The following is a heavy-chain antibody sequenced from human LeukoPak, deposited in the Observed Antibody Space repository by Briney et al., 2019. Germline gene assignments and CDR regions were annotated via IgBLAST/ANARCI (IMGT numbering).Heavy chain of an antibody. CDR2: INHSGST. D-gene: IGHD3-16*02. CDR3: ARARGRGSYPG. J-gene: IGHJ4*02. V-gene: IGHV4-34*01. CDR1: GGSFSGYY. Sequence: SETLSLTCAVYGGSFSGYYWSWIRQPPGKGLEWIGEINHSGSTNYNPSLKSRVTISVDTSKNQFSLKLSSVTAADTAVYYCARARGRGSYPGGGQGTLVTVS.